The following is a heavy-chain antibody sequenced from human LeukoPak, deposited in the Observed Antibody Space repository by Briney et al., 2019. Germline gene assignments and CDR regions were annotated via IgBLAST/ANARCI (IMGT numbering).Heavy chain of an antibody. D-gene: IGHD3-10*02. J-gene: IGHJ3*02. CDR2: INPSGGST. CDR1: GYTFTSYY. CDR3: AREGYITKFKDAFDI. Sequence: ASVKVSCKASGYTFTSYYMHWVRQAPGQGLEWMGIINPSGGSTSYAQKFQGRVTMTRDTSTSTVYMELSSLRSEDTAVYYCAREGYITKFKDAFDIWGQGTMVTVSS. V-gene: IGHV1-46*01.